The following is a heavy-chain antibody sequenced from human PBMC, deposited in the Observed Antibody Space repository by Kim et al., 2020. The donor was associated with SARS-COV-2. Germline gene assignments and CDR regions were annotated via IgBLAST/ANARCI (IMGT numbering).Heavy chain of an antibody. J-gene: IGHJ4*02. CDR2: IKGTPDGGTT. D-gene: IGHD6-13*01. CDR3: ATDVSQQQRNYFVY. Sequence: GGSLRLSCVASGLTFPNTWINWIRQIPDKGLEWVGRIKGTPDGGTTEFPPSVRGRFSISRDDSKNTVYLQMSSLKTEDTALYYCATDVSQQQRNYFVYWGQGTLVTVSS. CDR1: GLTFPNTW. V-gene: IGHV3-15*01.